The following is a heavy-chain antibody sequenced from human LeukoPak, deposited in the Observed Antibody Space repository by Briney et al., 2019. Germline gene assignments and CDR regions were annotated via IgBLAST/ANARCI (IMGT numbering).Heavy chain of an antibody. J-gene: IGHJ4*02. CDR3: ARDGANTFGGVIVTQNFDY. V-gene: IGHV7-4-1*02. Sequence: ASVKVSCKASGYTFTSYAMNWVRQAPGQGLEWMGWINTNTGNPMYAPGFTGRFVFSLDTSVNTAYLQISSLKAEDTAVYYCARDGANTFGGVIVTQNFDYWGQGTLVTVSS. CDR2: INTNTGNP. CDR1: GYTFTSYA. D-gene: IGHD3-16*02.